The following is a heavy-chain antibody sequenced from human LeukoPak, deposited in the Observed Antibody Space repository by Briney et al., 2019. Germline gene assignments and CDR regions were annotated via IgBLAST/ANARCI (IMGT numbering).Heavy chain of an antibody. V-gene: IGHV1-2*02. Sequence: ASVKVSCKASGYTFNGYYMHWVRQAPGQGLEWMGWINPNSGGTNYAQKFQGRVTMTRDTSISTAYMELSRLRSDDTAVYYCARDLVQLLPPKRESRGSYYSLQSSRFDPWGQGTLVTVSS. CDR3: ARDLVQLLPPKRESRGSYYSLQSSRFDP. D-gene: IGHD1-26*01. CDR2: INPNSGGT. J-gene: IGHJ5*02. CDR1: GYTFNGYY.